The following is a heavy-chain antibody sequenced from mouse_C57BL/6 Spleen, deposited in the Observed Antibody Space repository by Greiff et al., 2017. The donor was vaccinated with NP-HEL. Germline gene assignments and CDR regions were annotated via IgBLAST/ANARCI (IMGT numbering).Heavy chain of an antibody. J-gene: IGHJ4*01. CDR3: ARWEDYDAMDY. D-gene: IGHD1-1*02. Sequence: VQLQQSGPELVKPGASVKISCKASGYTFTDYYMNWVKQSHGKSLEWIGDINPNNGGTSYNQKFKGKATLTVDKSSSTAYMELRSLTSEDSAVYYCARWEDYDAMDYWGQGTSVTVSS. CDR1: GYTFTDYY. V-gene: IGHV1-26*01. CDR2: INPNNGGT.